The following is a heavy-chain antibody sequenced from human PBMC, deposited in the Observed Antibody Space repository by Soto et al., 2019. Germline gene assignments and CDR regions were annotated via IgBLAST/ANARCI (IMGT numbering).Heavy chain of an antibody. CDR3: ARAVLPATAPFDY. CDR2: IYYSGST. D-gene: IGHD2-2*01. V-gene: IGHV4-59*01. CDR1: GGSISNYY. Sequence: SETLSLTCIVSGGSISNYYWSWIRQPPGKGLEWIGYIYYSGSTNYNPSLQSRVAISVDTSKNQFSLKLSSVTAADTAVYYCARAVLPATAPFDYWGQGTLVTVSS. J-gene: IGHJ4*02.